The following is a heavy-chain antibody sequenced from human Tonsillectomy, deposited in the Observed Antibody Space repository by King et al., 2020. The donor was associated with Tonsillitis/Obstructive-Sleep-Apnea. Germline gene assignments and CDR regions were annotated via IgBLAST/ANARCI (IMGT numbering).Heavy chain of an antibody. CDR2: IDPNSGVT. CDR3: ARDIGDRRSYWYFDL. V-gene: IGHV1-2*04. J-gene: IGHJ2*01. D-gene: IGHD3-16*01. Sequence: QLVQSGAEVKKPGASVKVSCKASGYTFTGYYIHWVRQAPGQGLEWMGWIDPNSGVTINVQKFQDWVTMTRDTSISTVYLELSRLKSDDTAVYYCARDIGDRRSYWYFDLWGRGTLVTVSS. CDR1: GYTFTGYY.